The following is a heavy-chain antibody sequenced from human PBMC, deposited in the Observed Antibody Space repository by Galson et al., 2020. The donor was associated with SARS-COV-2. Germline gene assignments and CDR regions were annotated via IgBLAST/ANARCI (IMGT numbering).Heavy chain of an antibody. V-gene: IGHV3-66*01. CDR2: IYSGGST. J-gene: IGHJ3*02. Sequence: GESLKISCAASGFTVSSNYMSWVRQAPGKGLEWVSVIYSGGSTYYADSVQGRFTISRDNSKNTLYLQMNSLRAEDTAVYYCARGYCTNGVCYADAFDIWGQGTMVTVSS. D-gene: IGHD2-8*01. CDR3: ARGYCTNGVCYADAFDI. CDR1: GFTVSSNY.